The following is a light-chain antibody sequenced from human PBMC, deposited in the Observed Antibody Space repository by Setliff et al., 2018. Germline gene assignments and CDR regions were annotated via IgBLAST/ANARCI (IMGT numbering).Light chain of an antibody. V-gene: IGLV2-14*01. J-gene: IGLJ2*01. CDR3: LSYTSESTHAL. CDR1: NSDVGGYNY. Sequence: QSVLTQPAAVSGSPGQSITISCAGSNSDVGGYNYVSWYQQHPGKAPKLMIYEVTKRPSGVSDRFSGSKSGNTASLTISGLHAEDEADYYCLSYTSESTHALFAGGTKVTVL. CDR2: EVT.